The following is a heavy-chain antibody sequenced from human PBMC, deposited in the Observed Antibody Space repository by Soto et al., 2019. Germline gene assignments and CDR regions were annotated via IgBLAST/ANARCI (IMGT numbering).Heavy chain of an antibody. CDR1: GSMFSDYF. Sequence: QVQLVQSGTEVKRPGASVKVSCKASGSMFSDYFLHWVRQAPGQGLEWMGWINPKGGDSHYAQKCKYRVTMSANTPIANTAHMELSGLRSDDTATYFCARASFILRRITNIGEASPGIIEHWGQGTLVSVSS. V-gene: IGHV1-2*02. CDR2: INPKGGDS. CDR3: ARASFILRRITNIGEASPGIIEH. D-gene: IGHD3-3*01. J-gene: IGHJ5*02.